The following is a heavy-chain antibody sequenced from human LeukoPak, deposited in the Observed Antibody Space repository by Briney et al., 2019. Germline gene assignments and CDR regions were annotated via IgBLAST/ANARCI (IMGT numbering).Heavy chain of an antibody. CDR2: IWYDGSNK. J-gene: IGHJ4*02. Sequence: PGRSLRLSCAASGITFSSYGMPWVRQAPGKGLEWVAVIWYDGSNKYYADSVKGRFTISRDNSKNTLYLQMNSLRAEDTAVYYCASVPSLYCSSTSCNFDYWGQGTLVTVSS. D-gene: IGHD2-2*01. CDR1: GITFSSYG. CDR3: ASVPSLYCSSTSCNFDY. V-gene: IGHV3-33*01.